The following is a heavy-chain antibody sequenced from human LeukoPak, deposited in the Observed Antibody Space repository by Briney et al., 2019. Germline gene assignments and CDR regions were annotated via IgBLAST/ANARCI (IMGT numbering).Heavy chain of an antibody. CDR1: GFPFTLYN. J-gene: IGHJ4*02. CDR3: ARERNSGSYRTVDY. V-gene: IGHV3-48*04. D-gene: IGHD1-26*01. CDR2: ISSSTNTI. Sequence: GGSLRLSCEVSGFPFTLYNMNWVRQAPGKGLEWLSYISSSTNTIYYADSVKGRFTISRDNAKNSLYLQMNGLGAEDTAVYFCARERNSGSYRTVDYWGQGTLVTVSS.